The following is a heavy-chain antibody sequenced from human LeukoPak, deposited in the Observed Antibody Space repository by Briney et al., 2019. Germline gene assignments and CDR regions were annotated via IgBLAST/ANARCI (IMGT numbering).Heavy chain of an antibody. CDR3: AKDKAVVPAAIYAFDI. D-gene: IGHD2-2*01. V-gene: IGHV3-7*03. CDR2: IKQDGSEK. J-gene: IGHJ3*02. Sequence: GGSLRLSCAASGFTFSSYWMSWVRQAPGKGLEWVANIKQDGSEKYYVDSVKGRFTISRDNAKNSLYLQMNSLRAEDTAVYYCAKDKAVVPAAIYAFDIWGQGTMVTVSS. CDR1: GFTFSSYW.